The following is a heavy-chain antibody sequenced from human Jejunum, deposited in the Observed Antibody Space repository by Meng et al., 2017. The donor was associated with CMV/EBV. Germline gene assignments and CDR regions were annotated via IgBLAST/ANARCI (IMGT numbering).Heavy chain of an antibody. CDR3: ARNVYTYGFDAFDI. CDR2: IYNSGST. J-gene: IGHJ3*02. V-gene: IGHV4-61*01. Sequence: GSFSGGHYYWNWIRQPPGKGLEWIGYIYNSGSTDYNPSLKSRVTISLDTSKNQFSLKLSSLTAADTAVYYCARNVYTYGFDAFDIWGQGTMGTVSS. D-gene: IGHD5-18*01. CDR1: GSFSGGHYY.